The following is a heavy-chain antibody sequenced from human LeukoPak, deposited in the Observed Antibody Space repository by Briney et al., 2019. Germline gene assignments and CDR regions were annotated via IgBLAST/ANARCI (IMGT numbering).Heavy chain of an antibody. V-gene: IGHV1-18*01. CDR1: GYTFSSYG. CDR3: ARDSTDGSGTYYNDSPDY. CDR2: ISAYNGNT. D-gene: IGHD3-10*01. Sequence: ASVKVSCKASGYTFSSYGISWVRQAPGQGLEWMGWISAYNGNTDYGQNLRGRLIMTTDTSTSTAYMELRSLRSDDTAVYYCARDSTDGSGTYYNDSPDYWGQGTLVTVSS. J-gene: IGHJ4*02.